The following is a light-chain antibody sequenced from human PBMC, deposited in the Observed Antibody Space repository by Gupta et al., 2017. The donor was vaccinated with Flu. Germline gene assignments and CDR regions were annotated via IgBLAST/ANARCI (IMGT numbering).Light chain of an antibody. CDR3: QQANSFPHT. CDR1: QGSDTW. Sequence: GDRITISCRASQGSDTWLAWYQQKAGKAPKLLIYAASSLQSGVPSRFSGSGSGTDFTLTSSSLQPEDFATYYCQQANSFPHTFGGGTKVEI. CDR2: AAS. J-gene: IGKJ4*01. V-gene: IGKV1-12*01.